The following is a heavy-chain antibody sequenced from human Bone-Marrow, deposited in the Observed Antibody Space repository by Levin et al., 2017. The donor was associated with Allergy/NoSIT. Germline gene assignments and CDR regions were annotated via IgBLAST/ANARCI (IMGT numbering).Heavy chain of an antibody. V-gene: IGHV3-30-3*01. Sequence: GGSLRLSCAASGFNFNTYSMHWVRQAPGKGLEWVALISYDGDSVFYADSVKGRFTISRDNSENTLYLQVSSLRGEDTAVYYCARDEEEYYYGSGLDRWGQGTQVTVSS. CDR1: GFNFNTYS. J-gene: IGHJ5*02. CDR3: ARDEEEYYYGSGLDR. CDR2: ISYDGDSV. D-gene: IGHD3-10*01.